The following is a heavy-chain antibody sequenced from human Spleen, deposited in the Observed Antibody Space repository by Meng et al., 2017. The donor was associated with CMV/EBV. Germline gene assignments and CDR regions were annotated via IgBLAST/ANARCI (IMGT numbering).Heavy chain of an antibody. D-gene: IGHD2-8*01. CDR3: ARDNVLGYYYVMDV. V-gene: IGHV3-7*01. CDR1: GFTFGSYW. Sequence: GESLKISCPASGFTFGSYWMSWVRQAPGKGLAWVANINQDGSVKYYVDSVKGRFTISRDNAKNSLYLQMNSLRVEDTAVYYCARDNVLGYYYVMDVWGHGTTVTVSS. J-gene: IGHJ6*02. CDR2: INQDGSVK.